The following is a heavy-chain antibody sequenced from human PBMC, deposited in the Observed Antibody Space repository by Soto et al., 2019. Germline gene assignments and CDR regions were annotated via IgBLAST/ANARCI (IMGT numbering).Heavy chain of an antibody. CDR1: GGSFSGYY. V-gene: IGHV4-34*01. J-gene: IGHJ5*02. D-gene: IGHD3-9*01. CDR2: INHSGST. Sequence: SETLSLTCAVYGGSFSGYYWSWIRQPPGKGLEWIGEINHSGSTNYNPSLKSRVTISVDTSKNQFSLKLSSVTAADTAVYYCARGPRRGTIRYFDWFLDWGQGSLVT. CDR3: ARGPRRGTIRYFDWFLD.